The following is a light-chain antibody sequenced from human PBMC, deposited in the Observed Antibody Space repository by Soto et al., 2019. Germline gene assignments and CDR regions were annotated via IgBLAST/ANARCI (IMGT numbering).Light chain of an antibody. Sequence: DIPFTQSPSSLSASVGARVTITCRASQSISTYLIWYQQKPGKAPKLLIYATSSLQNGVPSRFSGSGSGTDFTLTISSLQPEDFANYYCQQSYRTPPGTFGQGTKVDIK. CDR1: QSISTY. J-gene: IGKJ1*01. CDR3: QQSYRTPPGT. V-gene: IGKV1-39*01. CDR2: ATS.